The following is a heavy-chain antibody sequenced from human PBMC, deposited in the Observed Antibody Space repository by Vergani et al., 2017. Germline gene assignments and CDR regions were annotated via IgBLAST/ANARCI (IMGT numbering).Heavy chain of an antibody. CDR1: GFTFSSYS. CDR3: ARFEGFGEFEY. V-gene: IGHV3-21*01. J-gene: IGHJ4*02. D-gene: IGHD3-10*01. Sequence: EVQLVESGGGLVKPGGSLRLSCAASGFTFSSYSMNWVRQAPGKGLEWVSSISSSSSHIYYADSVKGRFTISRDNAKNSLYLQMNSLRAEDTAVYYCARFEGFGEFEYWGQGTLVTVSS. CDR2: ISSSSSHI.